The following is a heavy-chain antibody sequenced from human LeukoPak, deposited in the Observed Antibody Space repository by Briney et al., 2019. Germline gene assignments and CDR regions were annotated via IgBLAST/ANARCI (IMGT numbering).Heavy chain of an antibody. CDR2: ISGSGGST. J-gene: IGHJ4*02. CDR1: GFTFSSYA. Sequence: PGGSLRLSCAASGFTFSSYAMSWVRQAPGKGLEWVSAISGSGGSTYYADSVKGRFTISRDNSKNTLYLQMNSLRAEDTAVYYCAKDQQHYGSGSSDYWGQGTLVTVSS. CDR3: AKDQQHYGSGSSDY. D-gene: IGHD3-10*01. V-gene: IGHV3-23*01.